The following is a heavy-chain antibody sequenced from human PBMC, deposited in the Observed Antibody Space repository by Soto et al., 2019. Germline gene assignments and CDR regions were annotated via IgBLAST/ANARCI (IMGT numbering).Heavy chain of an antibody. CDR2: IYYSGST. CDR1: GGSISSYY. D-gene: IGHD3-9*01. J-gene: IGHJ4*02. CDR3: ARAGGGILRYLAYPPYFDY. V-gene: IGHV4-59*01. Sequence: QVQLQESGPELVKPSETLSLTCTVSGGSISSYYWSWVRQPPGKGLEWIGYIYYSGSTNYHPSLDSRLTLPVDASKKQFSLTLTSGTAADTARYYCARAGGGILRYLAYPPYFDYWGQRTLVTVSS.